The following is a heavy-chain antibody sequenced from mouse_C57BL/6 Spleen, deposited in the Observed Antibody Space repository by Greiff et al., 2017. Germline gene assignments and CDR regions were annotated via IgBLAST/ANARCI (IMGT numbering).Heavy chain of an antibody. CDR1: GFNIKDDY. CDR3: TTLCCYATRAYYAMDY. Sequence: VQLQQSGAELVRPGASVKLSCTASGFNIKDDYMHWVKQRPEQGLEWIGWIYPENGDTEYASKFQGKATITADTSSNTAYLQISSLTSEDTAVYYGTTLCCYATRAYYAMDYWGQGTSVTVSS. D-gene: IGHD2-12*01. J-gene: IGHJ4*01. V-gene: IGHV14-4*01. CDR2: IYPENGDT.